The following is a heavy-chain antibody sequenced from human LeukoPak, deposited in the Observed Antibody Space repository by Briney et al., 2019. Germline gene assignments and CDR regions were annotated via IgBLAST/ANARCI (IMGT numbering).Heavy chain of an antibody. CDR3: ARYCSSSSCVPFYYYFGMDV. CDR2: VSTYRGNT. V-gene: IGHV1-18*01. J-gene: IGHJ6*02. D-gene: IGHD2-2*01. Sequence: ASVKVSCKASGYTFSDFGINWVRQAPGQGLEWLGWVSTYRGNTKYAQNVQGRVTMTTDTSTSTAYMELRSLRSDDTAVYYCARYCSSSSCVPFYYYFGMDVWSQGTTVTVSS. CDR1: GYTFSDFG.